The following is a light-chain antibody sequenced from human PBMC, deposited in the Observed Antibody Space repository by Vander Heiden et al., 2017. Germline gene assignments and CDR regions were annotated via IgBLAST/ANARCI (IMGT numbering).Light chain of an antibody. V-gene: IGLV3-1*01. Sequence: SYELTPPPSVSVSPGQTASITCSGDKWGDQYDCWYQQNPGQSPVLVIYQESKRPSGIPERFSGSNSGNTATLTISGTQAMDEADYYCQAWDISTVVFGGGTKLTVL. CDR1: KWGDQY. CDR2: QES. CDR3: QAWDISTVV. J-gene: IGLJ2*01.